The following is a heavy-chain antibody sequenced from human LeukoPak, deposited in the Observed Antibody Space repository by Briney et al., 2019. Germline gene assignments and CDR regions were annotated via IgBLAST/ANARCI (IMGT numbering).Heavy chain of an antibody. V-gene: IGHV4-59*01. D-gene: IGHD6-13*01. CDR1: GGSISSYY. CDR3: ARSYTSTWRSPFDY. J-gene: IGHJ4*02. Sequence: PSETLSLTCTVSGGSISSYYWSWIRQPPGKGLEWIGYIYYSGSTNYNPSLKSRVTISVDTSKNQFSLKLSSVTAADTAVYYCARSYTSTWRSPFDYWDQGTLVSVSS. CDR2: IYYSGST.